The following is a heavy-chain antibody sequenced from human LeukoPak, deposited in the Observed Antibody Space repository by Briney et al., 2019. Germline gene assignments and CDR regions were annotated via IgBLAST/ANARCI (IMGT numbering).Heavy chain of an antibody. CDR3: ARSGSNWSCDS. Sequence: ASVKVSCKASRYAFPHYGVQWVRQAPGQTLEWMGWINAGNGDDTKYSQKFQARLTMTTDTSATTVYMELNSLRSEDTAVYYCARSGSNWSCDSWGQGTLVTVSS. D-gene: IGHD6-13*01. CDR1: RYAFPHYG. V-gene: IGHV1-3*01. CDR2: INAGNGDDT. J-gene: IGHJ4*02.